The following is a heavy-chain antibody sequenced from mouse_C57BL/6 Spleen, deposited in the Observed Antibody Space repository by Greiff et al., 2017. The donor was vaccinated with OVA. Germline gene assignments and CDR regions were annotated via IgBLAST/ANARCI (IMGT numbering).Heavy chain of an antibody. Sequence: QVQLQQSGPELVKPGASVKISCKASGYAFSSSWMNWVKQRPGKGLEWIGRLYPGDGDTNYNGKFKGKATLTADKSSSTAYMQLSSLTSEDSAVYFCARGVYYDYDVGAMDYWGQGTSVTVSS. CDR1: GYAFSSSW. CDR2: LYPGDGDT. V-gene: IGHV1-82*01. D-gene: IGHD2-4*01. J-gene: IGHJ4*01. CDR3: ARGVYYDYDVGAMDY.